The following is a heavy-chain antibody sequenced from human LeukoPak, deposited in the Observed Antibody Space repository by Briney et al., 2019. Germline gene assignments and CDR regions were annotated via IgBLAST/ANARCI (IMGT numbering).Heavy chain of an antibody. Sequence: PSETLSLTCTVSGGSISGYYWSWVRQPPGKGLEWIGYIYNSGSTIYNPSLKSRATISVDTSKNQFSLRLSSVTAVDTAVYYCVRDRELNYWGQGTLVTVSS. D-gene: IGHD1-26*01. CDR3: VRDRELNY. CDR1: GGSISGYY. J-gene: IGHJ4*02. CDR2: IYNSGST. V-gene: IGHV4-59*01.